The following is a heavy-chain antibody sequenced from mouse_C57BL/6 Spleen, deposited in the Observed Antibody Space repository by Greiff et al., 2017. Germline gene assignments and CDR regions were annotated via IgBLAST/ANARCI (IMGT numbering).Heavy chain of an antibody. J-gene: IGHJ4*01. V-gene: IGHV1-55*01. CDR1: GYTFTSYW. CDR2: IYPGSGST. D-gene: IGHD2-14*01. CDR3: AREGRRNGSMDY. Sequence: QVQLQQPGAELVKPGASVKMSCKASGYTFTSYWITWVKQRPGQGLEWIGDIYPGSGSTNYNEKFKSKATLTVDTASSTAYMLLSSLTSEDAAVYYCAREGRRNGSMDYWGQGTSVTVSS.